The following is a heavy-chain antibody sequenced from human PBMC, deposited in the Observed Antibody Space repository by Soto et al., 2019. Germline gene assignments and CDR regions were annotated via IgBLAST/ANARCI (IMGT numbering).Heavy chain of an antibody. D-gene: IGHD2-8*01. Sequence: QVQLQESGPGLVKPSETLSLTCTVSGGSFTSDHWSWIRQPPGKGLQWIGYIYYNGTTNYNPSLKSRLTISQDTAKGQISLELTSLTAADTAVYYCASHSGVAALGGLDHWGQGTLVTVSS. CDR2: IYYNGTT. CDR1: GGSFTSDH. V-gene: IGHV4-59*08. J-gene: IGHJ4*02. CDR3: ASHSGVAALGGLDH.